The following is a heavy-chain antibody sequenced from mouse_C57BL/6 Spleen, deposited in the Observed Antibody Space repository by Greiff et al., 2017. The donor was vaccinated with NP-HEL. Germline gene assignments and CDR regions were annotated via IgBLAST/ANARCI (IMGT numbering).Heavy chain of an antibody. CDR3: ARRFITTVGDYFDY. V-gene: IGHV1-54*01. J-gene: IGHJ2*01. CDR2: INPGSGGT. D-gene: IGHD1-1*01. CDR1: GYAFTNYL. Sequence: QVQLQQSGAELVRPGTSVKVSCKASGYAFTNYLIEWVKQRPGQGLEWIGVINPGSGGTNYNEKFKGKATPTADKSSSTAYMQLSSLTSEDSAVYFCARRFITTVGDYFDYWGQGTTLTVSS.